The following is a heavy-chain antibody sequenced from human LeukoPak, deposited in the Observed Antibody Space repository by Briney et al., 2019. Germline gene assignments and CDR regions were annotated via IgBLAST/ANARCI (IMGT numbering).Heavy chain of an antibody. D-gene: IGHD6-13*01. Sequence: PGGSLRLSCAASGFTFSNYAMSWVRQAPGKGLEWVSTISGGGGGTYYADSVKGRFTISRDNSKNTLYLQMNSLRAEDTALYYCAKGYSSSWYAYGMDAWGQGTTVTVSS. CDR2: ISGGGGGT. J-gene: IGHJ6*02. CDR3: AKGYSSSWYAYGMDA. V-gene: IGHV3-23*01. CDR1: GFTFSNYA.